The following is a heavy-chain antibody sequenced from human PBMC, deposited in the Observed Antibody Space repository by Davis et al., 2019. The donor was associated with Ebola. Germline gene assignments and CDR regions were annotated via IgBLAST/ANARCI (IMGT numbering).Heavy chain of an antibody. Sequence: GGSLRLSCAASGFTFSSYWMSWVRQAPGKGLEWVANIKQDGSEKYYVDSVKGRFTISRDNAKNTLYLQMNSLRAEDTAVYYCARDGSANYYYGMDVWGQGTTVTVSS. V-gene: IGHV3-7*01. CDR1: GFTFSSYW. D-gene: IGHD2-2*03. CDR3: ARDGSANYYYGMDV. J-gene: IGHJ6*02. CDR2: IKQDGSEK.